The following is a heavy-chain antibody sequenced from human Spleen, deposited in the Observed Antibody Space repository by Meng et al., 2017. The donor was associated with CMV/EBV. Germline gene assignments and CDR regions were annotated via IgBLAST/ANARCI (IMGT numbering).Heavy chain of an antibody. CDR2: ISASGSTM. CDR1: GFTFSDSY. J-gene: IGHJ4*02. D-gene: IGHD3-3*01. CDR3: AKAHYDFWSAYSQAGFDY. V-gene: IGHV3-11*01. Sequence: GGSLRLSCAASGFTFSDSYMSWIRQAPGKGLEWVSYISASGSTMYYADSVKGRFTISRDNAKNSLFLQMNSLRAEDTAVYYCAKAHYDFWSAYSQAGFDYWGQGRLVTVSS.